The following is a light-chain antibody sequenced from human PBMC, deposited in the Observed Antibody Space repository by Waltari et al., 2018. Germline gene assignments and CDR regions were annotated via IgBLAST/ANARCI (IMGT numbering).Light chain of an antibody. CDR3: SSFTSSTTGI. Sequence: SALTPLASVSGSPGQSITISCSAISIDSGGYNYVSWYQQHPGEAPKGIIDDVTNRPSGVSNRFSGSKSGSSASLTISGLQPEDEADYYCSSFTSSTTGIFGGGTKLTVL. V-gene: IGLV2-14*03. CDR2: DVT. J-gene: IGLJ2*01. CDR1: SIDSGGYNY.